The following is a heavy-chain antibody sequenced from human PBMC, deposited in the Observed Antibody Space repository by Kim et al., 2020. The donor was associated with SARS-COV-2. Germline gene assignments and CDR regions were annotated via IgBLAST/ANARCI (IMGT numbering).Heavy chain of an antibody. Sequence: SRVTISVDTSKNQFSLKLSSVTAADTAVYYCARGLRRGQQLIPTGRIFDYWGQGTLVTVSS. D-gene: IGHD6-13*01. V-gene: IGHV4-34*01. J-gene: IGHJ4*02. CDR3: ARGLRRGQQLIPTGRIFDY.